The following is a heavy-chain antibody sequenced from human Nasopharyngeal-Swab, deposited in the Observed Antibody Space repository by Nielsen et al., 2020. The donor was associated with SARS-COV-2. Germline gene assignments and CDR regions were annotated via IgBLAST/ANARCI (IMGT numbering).Heavy chain of an antibody. CDR2: IYSGGST. CDR1: GFTVSSNY. CDR3: ARAVSYCSGDRCPFDP. D-gene: IGHD2-15*01. J-gene: IGHJ5*02. Sequence: GESLKISCAASGFTVSSNYMSWVRQAPGKGLEWVSVIYSGGSTYYADSVKGRFTISRDNSKNTVFLQLTHLRAEDTAVYFCARAVSYCSGDRCPFDPWGQGTQVTVSS. V-gene: IGHV3-66*01.